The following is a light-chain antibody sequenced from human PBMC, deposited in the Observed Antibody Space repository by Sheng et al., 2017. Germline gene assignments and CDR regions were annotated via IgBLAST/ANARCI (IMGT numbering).Light chain of an antibody. CDR3: QQYGDLVVT. CDR2: DAS. J-gene: IGKJ4*01. Sequence: EIVLAQSPGTLSLSPGERVTLSCRASQTVDRSSVAWYQRKPGQAPRLLIYDASTRATGIPDRFSGSGSGTDFSLTISRLEPEDFAVYYCQQYGDLVVTFGGGTKVEIK. CDR1: QTVDRSS. V-gene: IGKV3-20*01.